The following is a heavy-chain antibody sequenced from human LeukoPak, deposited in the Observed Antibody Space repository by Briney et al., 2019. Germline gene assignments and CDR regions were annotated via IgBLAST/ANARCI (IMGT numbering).Heavy chain of an antibody. J-gene: IGHJ4*02. CDR1: GGSVSSGSYY. D-gene: IGHD3-22*01. CDR2: IYYSGST. CDR3: AREGEYYDSTLDC. Sequence: SETLTLTCTVSGGSVSSGSYYWSWIRQPPGKGLEWIGYIYYSGSTNYNPSLKSRVTISVDTSKNQFSLKLSSVTAADTAVYYCAREGEYYDSTLDCWGQGTLVTVSS. V-gene: IGHV4-61*01.